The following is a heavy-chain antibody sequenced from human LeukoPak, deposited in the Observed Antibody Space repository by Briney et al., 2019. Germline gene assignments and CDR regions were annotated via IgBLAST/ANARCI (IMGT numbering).Heavy chain of an antibody. CDR3: ARVPVLRLLEWQVNYMDV. D-gene: IGHD3-3*01. CDR2: ISSTSRYM. J-gene: IGHJ6*03. Sequence: GGSLRLSYAASGFTFSSYSMNWVRRAPGKGLEWVSSISSTSRYMYYVDSVKGRFTISRDNARNSLYLQMNSLRADDTAVYYCARVPVLRLLEWQVNYMDVWGKGTTVTVSS. CDR1: GFTFSSYS. V-gene: IGHV3-21*01.